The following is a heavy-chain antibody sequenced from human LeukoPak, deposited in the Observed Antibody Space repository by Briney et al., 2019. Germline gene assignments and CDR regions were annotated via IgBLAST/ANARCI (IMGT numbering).Heavy chain of an antibody. CDR2: INSDGSST. V-gene: IGHV3-74*01. D-gene: IGHD4-23*01. Sequence: GGSLRLSCAASGFTFSSYWMHWVRQAPGKGLLWVSRINSDGSSTSYADSVKGRFTISRDNAKNTLYLKMNSLRAEDTAVYYCARDKTTVVEGVFDYWGQGTLVTVSS. CDR3: ARDKTTVVEGVFDY. CDR1: GFTFSSYW. J-gene: IGHJ4*02.